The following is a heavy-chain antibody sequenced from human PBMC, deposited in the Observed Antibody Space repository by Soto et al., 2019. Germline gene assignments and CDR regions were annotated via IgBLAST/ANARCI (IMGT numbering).Heavy chain of an antibody. D-gene: IGHD3-9*01. CDR3: AKEGQYYDILPGSRSYYGMDV. J-gene: IGHJ6*02. CDR1: GFTFSSYG. V-gene: IGHV3-30*18. CDR2: ISYDGSNK. Sequence: QVQLVESGGGVVQPGRSLRLSCAASGFTFSSYGMHWVRQAPGKGLEWVAVISYDGSNKYYADSVKGRFTISRDNSKNALYLQMNSLIAEDTAVYYCAKEGQYYDILPGSRSYYGMDVWGQGTTVTVSS.